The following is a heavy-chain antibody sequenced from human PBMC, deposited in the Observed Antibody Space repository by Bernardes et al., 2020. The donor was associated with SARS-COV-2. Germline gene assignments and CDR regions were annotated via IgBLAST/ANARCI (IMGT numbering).Heavy chain of an antibody. Sequence: SETLSLTCTVSGGSISSYYWSWIRQPPGKGLEWIGYIYYSGSTNYNPSLKSRVTISVDTSKNQFSLKLSSVTAADTAVYYCASGEYSSSWYDAFDIWGQGTMVTVSS. D-gene: IGHD6-13*01. CDR2: IYYSGST. V-gene: IGHV4-59*01. CDR3: ASGEYSSSWYDAFDI. CDR1: GGSISSYY. J-gene: IGHJ3*02.